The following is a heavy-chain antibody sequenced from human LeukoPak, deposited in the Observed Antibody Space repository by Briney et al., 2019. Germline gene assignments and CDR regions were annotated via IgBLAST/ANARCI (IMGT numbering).Heavy chain of an antibody. J-gene: IGHJ5*02. V-gene: IGHV3-74*01. CDR2: INSDGSST. CDR1: GFTFSSYG. D-gene: IGHD5-18*01. Sequence: GSLRLSCAASGFTFSSYGMSWVRQAPGKGLVWVSRINSDGSSTSYADSVKGRFTISRDNAKNTLYLQMNSLRAEDTAVYYCARDPGGYSYGYNWFDPWGQGTLVTVSS. CDR3: ARDPGGYSYGYNWFDP.